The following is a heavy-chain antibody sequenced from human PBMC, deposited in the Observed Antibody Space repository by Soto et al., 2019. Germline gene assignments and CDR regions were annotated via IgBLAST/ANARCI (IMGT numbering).Heavy chain of an antibody. CDR3: AKDLMSAYCGGDCYWGAAFDI. J-gene: IGHJ3*02. CDR2: ISYDGSNK. V-gene: IGHV3-30*18. CDR1: GFTFSSYG. Sequence: VGSLRLSCAASGFTFSSYGMHWVRQAPGKGLEWVAVISYDGSNKYYADSVKGRFTISRDNSKNTLYLQMNSLRAEDTAVYYCAKDLMSAYCGGDCYWGAAFDIWGQGTMVTVSS. D-gene: IGHD2-21*02.